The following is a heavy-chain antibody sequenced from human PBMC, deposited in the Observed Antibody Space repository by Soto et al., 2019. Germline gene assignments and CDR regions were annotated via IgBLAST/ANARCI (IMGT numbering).Heavy chain of an antibody. V-gene: IGHV1-46*03. CDR2: INPSGGST. D-gene: IGHD3-9*01. Sequence: ASVNVSCKASGYTFTSYYMHWVRQAPGQGLEWMGIINPSGGSTSYAQKFQGRVTMTRDTSTSTVYMELSSLRSEDTAVYYCARDPIYYDILTGYFHDHYYYYMDVWGKGTTVTVSS. J-gene: IGHJ6*03. CDR1: GYTFTSYY. CDR3: ARDPIYYDILTGYFHDHYYYYMDV.